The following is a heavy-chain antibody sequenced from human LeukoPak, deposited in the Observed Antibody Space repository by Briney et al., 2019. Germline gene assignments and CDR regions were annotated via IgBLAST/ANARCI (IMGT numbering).Heavy chain of an antibody. J-gene: IGHJ4*02. V-gene: IGHV3-53*01. CDR2: IYIVGNT. CDR3: ARGTVTAPDF. CDR1: GFAMGSNY. Sequence: GGSLRLSCAASGFAMGSNYMSWVRQAPGKGLEWVSVIYIVGNTYYADSVKGRFTISRDNSKNTLYLQMNSLRADDTAVYYCARGTVTAPDFWGQGTLVTVSS. D-gene: IGHD4-17*01.